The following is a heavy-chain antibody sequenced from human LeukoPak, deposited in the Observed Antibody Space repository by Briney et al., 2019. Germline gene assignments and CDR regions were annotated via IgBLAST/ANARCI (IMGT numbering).Heavy chain of an antibody. CDR3: ARSAYSSSSLGNFDY. J-gene: IGHJ4*02. Sequence: GSLRLSCAASGFTFSNYSMNWVRQAPGKGLELGSSISSSSSYIYYADSVKGRFTISRDNAKNSLYLQMNSLRAEDTAAYYCARSAYSSSSLGNFDYWGQGTLVTVSS. V-gene: IGHV3-21*01. CDR2: ISSSSSYI. CDR1: GFTFSNYS. D-gene: IGHD6-6*01.